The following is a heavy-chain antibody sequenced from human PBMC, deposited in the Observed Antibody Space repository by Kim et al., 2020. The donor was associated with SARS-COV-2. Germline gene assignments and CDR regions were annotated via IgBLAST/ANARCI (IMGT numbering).Heavy chain of an antibody. J-gene: IGHJ6*02. CDR3: AKDTSAVSYYGMDV. V-gene: IGHV3-9*01. Sequence: ADSVKGRFTNARDNAKNSLYLQMNSLRAEDTALYYCAKDTSAVSYYGMDVWGQGTAVTVSS. D-gene: IGHD6-19*01.